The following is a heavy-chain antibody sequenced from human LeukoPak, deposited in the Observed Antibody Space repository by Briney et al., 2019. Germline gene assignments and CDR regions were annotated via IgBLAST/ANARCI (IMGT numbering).Heavy chain of an antibody. CDR1: GYTFIVYY. Sequence: ASVKVSCKASGYTFIVYYLHWVRQAPGQGLEWMGWINSISGDTNYAQRFQGRVTMTRDKSLSTAYMELNSLRSDDTAVYYCARGEDSSGGLFDYWGQGTLITVSS. D-gene: IGHD3-22*01. CDR2: INSISGDT. CDR3: ARGEDSSGGLFDY. V-gene: IGHV1-2*02. J-gene: IGHJ4*02.